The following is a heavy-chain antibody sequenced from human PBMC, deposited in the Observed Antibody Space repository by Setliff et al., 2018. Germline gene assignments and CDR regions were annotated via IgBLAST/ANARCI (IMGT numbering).Heavy chain of an antibody. D-gene: IGHD3-10*01. CDR1: GYSISSGFS. J-gene: IGHJ6*03. V-gene: IGHV4-38-2*02. CDR3: ARDNRARHYMDV. Sequence: SETLSLTCAVSGYSISSGFSWVWIRQSPGRGLEWIGRILFSGDTYYNPSLNSRVTISADTSKNQFSLNLSSVTAADTAVYYCARDNRARHYMDVWGKGTTVTVSS. CDR2: ILFSGDT.